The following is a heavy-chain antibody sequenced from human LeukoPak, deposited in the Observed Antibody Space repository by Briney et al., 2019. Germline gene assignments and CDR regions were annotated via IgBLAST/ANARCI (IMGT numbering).Heavy chain of an antibody. CDR3: ARDGECSSTSCFKPFDY. V-gene: IGHV3-48*04. D-gene: IGHD2-2*01. J-gene: IGHJ4*02. Sequence: PGGSLRLSCAASGFTFSSYSMNWVRQAPGKGLEWVSYISSSSSTIYYADSVKGRFTISRDNAKNSLYLQMNSLRAEDTAVYYCARDGECSSTSCFKPFDYWGQGTLVTVSS. CDR2: ISSSSSTI. CDR1: GFTFSSYS.